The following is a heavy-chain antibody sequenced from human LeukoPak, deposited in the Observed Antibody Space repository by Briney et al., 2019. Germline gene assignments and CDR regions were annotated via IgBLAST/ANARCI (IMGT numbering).Heavy chain of an antibody. Sequence: SETLSLTCTVSGYSLSSGYYWGWIRQPPGKGLEWIGSVDHSGGTYYNPSLRSRVSISVDTSKNQFSLKLSSVTAADTAVYYCARHSRYYDSRPPFGYWGQGTLVTVSS. J-gene: IGHJ4*02. V-gene: IGHV4-38-2*02. CDR3: ARHSRYYDSRPPFGY. D-gene: IGHD3-22*01. CDR1: GYSLSSGYY. CDR2: VDHSGGT.